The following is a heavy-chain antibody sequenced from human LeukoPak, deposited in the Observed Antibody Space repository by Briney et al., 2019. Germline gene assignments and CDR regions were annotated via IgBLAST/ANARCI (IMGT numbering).Heavy chain of an antibody. Sequence: SETLSLTCTVSGGSISSYYWSWIRQPPGKGLEWIGHIYYSGSTNYNPSLKSRVTISVDTSKNQFSLKLSSVTAADTAVYYCAGGQVVTAIIDYWGQGTLVTVSS. V-gene: IGHV4-59*01. J-gene: IGHJ4*02. CDR3: AGGQVVTAIIDY. CDR2: IYYSGST. D-gene: IGHD2-21*02. CDR1: GGSISSYY.